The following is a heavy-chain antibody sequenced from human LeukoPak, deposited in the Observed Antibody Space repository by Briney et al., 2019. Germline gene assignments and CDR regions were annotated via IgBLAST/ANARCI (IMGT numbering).Heavy chain of an antibody. CDR2: IYYSGST. CDR1: GGSISSYY. D-gene: IGHD6-19*01. J-gene: IGHJ4*02. Sequence: PSETLSLTCTVSGGSISSYYWSWIRQPPGKGLEWIGYIYYSGSTNYNPSLKSRVTISVDTSKNKFSLKLSSVTAADTAVYYCAGDSSYSSGWYPFDYWGQGTLVTVSS. CDR3: AGDSSYSSGWYPFDY. V-gene: IGHV4-59*01.